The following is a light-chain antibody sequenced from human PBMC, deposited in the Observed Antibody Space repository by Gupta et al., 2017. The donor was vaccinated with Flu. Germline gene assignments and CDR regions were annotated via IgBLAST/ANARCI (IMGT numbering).Light chain of an antibody. V-gene: IGKV1-12*02. CDR2: TAS. CDR3: QQGNSLPYT. J-gene: IGKJ4*02. Sequence: DIQMTQSPSSVSASVGDRVTITCRASQDISSWLTWYQQKPGTAPKLLVHTASRVQSGVPSRFSGSGSGTDFTLTISSLQPEDFATYYCQQGNSLPYTFGRGTKVEIK. CDR1: QDISSW.